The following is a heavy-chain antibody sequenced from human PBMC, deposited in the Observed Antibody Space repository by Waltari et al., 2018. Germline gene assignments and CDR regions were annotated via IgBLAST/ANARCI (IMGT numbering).Heavy chain of an antibody. J-gene: IGHJ6*02. CDR1: GFGFDNYW. V-gene: IGHV3-7*01. CDR3: ARDLTSGRHSYYFHGLDV. Sequence: EVQLVESGGGLVQPGGSLRLSCATSGFGFDNYWMSWVRQAPGKGLEWLANINQEGSVKNYAASVKGRFTISRDSAKSSLSLQMNSLTVDDTAIYYCARDLTSGRHSYYFHGLDVWGQGTSVAVSS. CDR2: INQEGSVK. D-gene: IGHD1-26*01.